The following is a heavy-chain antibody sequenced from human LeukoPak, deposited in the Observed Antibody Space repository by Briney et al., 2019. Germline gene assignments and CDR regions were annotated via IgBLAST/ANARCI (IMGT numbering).Heavy chain of an antibody. V-gene: IGHV4-39*07. CDR2: IYYSGST. CDR3: ARRRGYGVIDY. Sequence: SETLSLTCTVSGGSISSSRYYWGWIRQSPGKGLEWIGSIYYSGSTYYNPSLKSRVTISVDTSKNQFSLKLSSVTAADTAVYYCARRRGYGVIDYWGQGTLVTVSS. J-gene: IGHJ4*02. CDR1: GGSISSSRYY. D-gene: IGHD3-3*01.